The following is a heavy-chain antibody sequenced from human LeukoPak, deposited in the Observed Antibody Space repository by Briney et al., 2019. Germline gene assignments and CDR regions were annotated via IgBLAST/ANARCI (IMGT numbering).Heavy chain of an antibody. D-gene: IGHD2-15*01. CDR2: IYYSGST. V-gene: IGHV4-59*08. Sequence: SETLSLTCTVSGGSISSYYWSWIRQPPGKGLEWIGYIYYSGSTNYNPSLKGRVTISVDTSKNQFSLKLSSVTAADTAVYYCARRPASSLNWFDPWGQGTLVTVSS. CDR3: ARRPASSLNWFDP. J-gene: IGHJ5*02. CDR1: GGSISSYY.